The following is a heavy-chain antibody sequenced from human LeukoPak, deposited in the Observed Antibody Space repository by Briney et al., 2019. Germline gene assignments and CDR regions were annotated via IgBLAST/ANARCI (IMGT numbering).Heavy chain of an antibody. J-gene: IGHJ4*02. Sequence: ASVKVSCKASGGTFSSYAISWVRQAPGQGLGWMGRIIPILGIANYAQKFQGRVTITADKSTSTAYMELSSLRSEDTAVYYCARDPASPYCSSTSCYSGDWGQGTLVTVSS. CDR1: GGTFSSYA. CDR2: IIPILGIA. D-gene: IGHD2-2*01. V-gene: IGHV1-69*04. CDR3: ARDPASPYCSSTSCYSGD.